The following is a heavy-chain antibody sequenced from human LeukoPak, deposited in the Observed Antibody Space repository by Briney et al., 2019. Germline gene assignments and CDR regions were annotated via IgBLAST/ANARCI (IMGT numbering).Heavy chain of an antibody. D-gene: IGHD3-22*01. Sequence: GGSLRLSCADSGFTFSSYAMSWVRQAPGKGLEWASGISGSGGSTYYADSVKGRFTISRDNSKNTLYLQMNSLRAEDTAVYYCAKFDSSGYWTRGGFLSYWGQGTLVTVSS. CDR1: GFTFSSYA. CDR3: AKFDSSGYWTRGGFLSY. V-gene: IGHV3-23*01. CDR2: ISGSGGST. J-gene: IGHJ4*02.